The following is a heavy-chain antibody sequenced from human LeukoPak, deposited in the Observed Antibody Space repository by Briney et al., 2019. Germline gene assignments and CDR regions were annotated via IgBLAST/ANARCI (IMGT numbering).Heavy chain of an antibody. CDR1: GGSISTYY. CDR2: IYSSGST. D-gene: IGHD3-22*01. V-gene: IGHV4-59*01. CDR3: ARDSDSAYFDY. J-gene: IGHJ4*02. Sequence: SETLSLTCTVSGGSISTYYWSWIRQPPGKGLEWIGYIYSSGSTNYNPSLKSRVTISVDTSKNQFSLNLSSVTAADTAVYYCARDSDSAYFDYWGQGTLVTVSS.